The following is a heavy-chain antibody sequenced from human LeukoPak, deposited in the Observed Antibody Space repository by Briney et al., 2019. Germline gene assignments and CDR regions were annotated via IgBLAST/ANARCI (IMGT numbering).Heavy chain of an antibody. CDR2: TSSDGGLK. J-gene: IGHJ4*02. V-gene: IGHV3-30*03. CDR3: ARDPVSDKPDYFDD. D-gene: IGHD1-14*01. Sequence: GGSLRLSCAASGFTFSSYGMHWVRQAPDKGLEWVAVTSSDGGLKYYADSVKGRFTISRDNSKNTLFLQMNSLRPEDTAVYSCARDPVSDKPDYFDDWGQGTLVTVSS. CDR1: GFTFSSYG.